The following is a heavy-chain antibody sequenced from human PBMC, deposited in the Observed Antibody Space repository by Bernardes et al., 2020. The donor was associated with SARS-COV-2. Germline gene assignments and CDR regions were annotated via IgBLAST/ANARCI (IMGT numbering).Heavy chain of an antibody. J-gene: IGHJ5*02. V-gene: IGHV3-74*01. CDR3: VRDMVGPYDQ. D-gene: IGHD3-10*01. CDR2: IRDYDSRT. Sequence: GSSLRLSCAASGFTVSNTCMHWVRQVPGMGLVWVSRIRDYDSRTDYADSVRGRFTMSRDNAKNTVNLQMNNLRVEDTAIYYCVRDMVGPYDQWGQGTLVTVSA. CDR1: GFTVSNTC.